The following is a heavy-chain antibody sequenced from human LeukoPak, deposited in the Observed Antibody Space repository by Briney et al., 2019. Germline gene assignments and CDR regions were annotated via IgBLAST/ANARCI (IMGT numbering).Heavy chain of an antibody. D-gene: IGHD3-22*01. V-gene: IGHV4-31*03. CDR2: IYYSGST. CDR1: GGSISSGGYY. CDR3: ASSSNYYDSSGSRDYYFDY. J-gene: IGHJ4*02. Sequence: SQTLSLTCTVSGGSISSGGYYWSWIRQHPGKGLEWIGYIYYSGSTYYNPSLKSRVTISVVTSKNQFSLKLSSVTAADTAVYYCASSSNYYDSSGSRDYYFDYWGQGTLVTVSS.